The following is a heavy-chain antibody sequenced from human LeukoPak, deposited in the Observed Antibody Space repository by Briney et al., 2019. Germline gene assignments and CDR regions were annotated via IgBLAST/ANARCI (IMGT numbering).Heavy chain of an antibody. CDR1: GGSISSYY. CDR2: IYPSGST. V-gene: IGHV4-4*07. CDR3: ARHPTALVSYGFDP. J-gene: IGHJ5*02. Sequence: PSETLSLTCTVSGGSISSYYWSWIRQPAGKGLELIGRIYPSGSTNYNPSLKSRVTISVDTSKNQFSLNLSSVTAADTAVYYCARHPTALVSYGFDPWGQGTLVTVSS. D-gene: IGHD5-18*01.